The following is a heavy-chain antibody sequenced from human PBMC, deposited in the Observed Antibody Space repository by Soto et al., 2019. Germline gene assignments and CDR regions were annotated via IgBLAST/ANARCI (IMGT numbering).Heavy chain of an antibody. Sequence: GGSLRLSCAASGFTFSSYAMAWVRQGPGKGMEWVSAISGSDDSTDYADSVKGRFTISRDNSKNTLYLQMNSLRAEDTAVYYCAKEYYYGSGSYAFDYWGRGTLVTVS. CDR1: GFTFSSYA. J-gene: IGHJ4*02. CDR3: AKEYYYGSGSYAFDY. D-gene: IGHD3-10*01. CDR2: ISGSDDST. V-gene: IGHV3-23*01.